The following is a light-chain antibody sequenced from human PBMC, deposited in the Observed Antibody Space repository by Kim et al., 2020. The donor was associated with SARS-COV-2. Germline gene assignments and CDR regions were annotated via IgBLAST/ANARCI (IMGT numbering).Light chain of an antibody. V-gene: IGKV3-20*01. Sequence: VLTQSPGTLSLSPGESASLSCRASHPIGGNYFAWYVQKPGQAPNLLIHAISRRPTGIPDRFSGAGSGTDFTLSITKLEPEDFGVYYCHQYGTSTWTFGPGTKVDIK. CDR2: AIS. CDR1: HPIGGNY. J-gene: IGKJ3*01. CDR3: HQYGTSTWT.